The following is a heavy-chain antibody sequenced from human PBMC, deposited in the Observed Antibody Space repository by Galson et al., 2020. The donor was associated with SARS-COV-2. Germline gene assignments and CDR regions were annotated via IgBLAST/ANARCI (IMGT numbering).Heavy chain of an antibody. J-gene: IGHJ6*03. Sequence: SETLSLTCAVYGGPFSGYYWSWIRQPPGKGLEWIGEIKHSGSTNYNPSLKSRVTISGDTSKNQFSLKMSSVTAADTAVYYCARAQYQLLSYYYYYMDVWGKGTTVTVSS. CDR1: GGPFSGYY. D-gene: IGHD2-2*01. V-gene: IGHV4-34*01. CDR2: IKHSGST. CDR3: ARAQYQLLSYYYYYMDV.